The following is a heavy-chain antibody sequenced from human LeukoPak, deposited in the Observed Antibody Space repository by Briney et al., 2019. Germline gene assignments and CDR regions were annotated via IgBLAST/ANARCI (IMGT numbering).Heavy chain of an antibody. CDR3: AKEKVTTVVKTLFLFDY. D-gene: IGHD4-23*01. Sequence: PGGSLRLSCAASGFTFSSYAMSWVRQAPGKGLEWVSAISGSGGSTYYADSVKGRFTISRDNSKNTLYLQMNSLRAEDTAVYYCAKEKVTTVVKTLFLFDYWGQGTLVTVSS. V-gene: IGHV3-23*01. J-gene: IGHJ4*02. CDR1: GFTFSSYA. CDR2: ISGSGGST.